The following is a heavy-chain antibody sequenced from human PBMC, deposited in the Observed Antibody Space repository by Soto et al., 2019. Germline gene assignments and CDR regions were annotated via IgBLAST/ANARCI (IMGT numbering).Heavy chain of an antibody. CDR1: GDSVSSNSAA. Sequence: QVQLQQSGPGLVKPSQTLSLTCAISGDSVSSNSAAWNWLRQSPSRGLEWLGRTYYRSKWYNDYVVSVKSRITINPDASKNHFSLQLNSVTPEDTAVYYCARERGVLSEAFDIWGQGTVVTVSS. V-gene: IGHV6-1*01. D-gene: IGHD3-10*01. J-gene: IGHJ3*02. CDR3: ARERGVLSEAFDI. CDR2: TYYRSKWYN.